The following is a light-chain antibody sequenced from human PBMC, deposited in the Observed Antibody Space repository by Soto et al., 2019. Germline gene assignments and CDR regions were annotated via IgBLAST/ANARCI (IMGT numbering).Light chain of an antibody. Sequence: IVMTQSQATLSVSPGERATLSCRASQSVSSNLAWYQQKPGQAPRLLIYGASTRATGIPARFSGSGSGTEFTLTISSLQSEDFAVYYCQQYNNWPLTFGGGTKVAIK. CDR2: GAS. J-gene: IGKJ4*01. CDR3: QQYNNWPLT. CDR1: QSVSSN. V-gene: IGKV3-15*01.